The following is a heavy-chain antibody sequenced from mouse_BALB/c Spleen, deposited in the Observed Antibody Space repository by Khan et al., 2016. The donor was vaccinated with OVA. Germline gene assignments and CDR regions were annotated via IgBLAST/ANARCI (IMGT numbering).Heavy chain of an antibody. V-gene: IGHV3-1*02. D-gene: IGHD1-2*01. Sequence: VQLKESGPGLVKPSQSLSLTCTVTGYSITSGYGWYWIRQFPGNKLEWMGYISYSGSTNYNPSLKSRISISRDTSKNQFFLHLNTVTTEDTATYYCARTARIKYWGKGTTRTVSS. CDR2: ISYSGST. J-gene: IGHJ2*01. CDR3: ARTARIKY. CDR1: GYSITSGYG.